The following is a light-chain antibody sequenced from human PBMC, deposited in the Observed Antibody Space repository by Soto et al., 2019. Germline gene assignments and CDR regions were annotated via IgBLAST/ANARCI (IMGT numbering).Light chain of an antibody. J-gene: IGLJ1*01. Sequence: HSVLTQPASVSGAPGPSITISCTGTISDVGNYNLASWYQQHPGKAPKLMIYEGSKRPSGVSNRFSGSKSGNTASLTISILQAEDEADYYCCSYAGSITYVFGTGTKVTVL. CDR2: EGS. CDR1: ISDVGNYNL. CDR3: CSYAGSITYV. V-gene: IGLV2-23*01.